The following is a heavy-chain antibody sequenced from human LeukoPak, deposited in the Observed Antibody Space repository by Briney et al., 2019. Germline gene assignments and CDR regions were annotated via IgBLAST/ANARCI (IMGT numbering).Heavy chain of an antibody. J-gene: IGHJ5*01. Sequence: GGSPRLSCAASGFTISSSWMRWARQAPWKRLVWVSRINTDGSRTDHADSVKGRFTISPDNAKDSLYLQMSSLRAEGTAVYYCVRGFVGRTDSWGQGTEVTVST. D-gene: IGHD2-15*01. CDR1: GFTISSSW. V-gene: IGHV3-74*01. CDR2: INTDGSRT. CDR3: VRGFVGRTDS.